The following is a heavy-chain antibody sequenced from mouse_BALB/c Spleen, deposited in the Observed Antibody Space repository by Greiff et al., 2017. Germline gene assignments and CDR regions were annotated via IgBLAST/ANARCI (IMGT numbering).Heavy chain of an antibody. J-gene: IGHJ4*01. V-gene: IGHV5-17*02. CDR2: ISSGSSTI. Sequence: EVKVVESGGGLVQPGGSRKLSCAASGFTFSSFGMHWVRQAPEKGLEWVAYISSGSSTIYYADTVKGRFTISRDNPKNTLFLQMTSLRSEDTAMYYCARYERDAMDYWGQGTSVTVSS. CDR1: GFTFSSFG. CDR3: ARYERDAMDY. D-gene: IGHD2-3*01.